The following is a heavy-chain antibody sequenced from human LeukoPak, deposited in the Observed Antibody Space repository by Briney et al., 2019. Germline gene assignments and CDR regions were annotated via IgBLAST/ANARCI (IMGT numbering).Heavy chain of an antibody. CDR1: GYTFTSYD. J-gene: IGHJ5*02. Sequence: ASVRVSCKASGYTFTSYDINWVRQATGQGLERMGWMNPNSGNTGYAQKFQGRVTITRNTSISTAYMELSSLRSEDTAVYYCARAQWPPGWFDPWGQGTLVTVSS. CDR2: MNPNSGNT. V-gene: IGHV1-8*03. D-gene: IGHD6-19*01. CDR3: ARAQWPPGWFDP.